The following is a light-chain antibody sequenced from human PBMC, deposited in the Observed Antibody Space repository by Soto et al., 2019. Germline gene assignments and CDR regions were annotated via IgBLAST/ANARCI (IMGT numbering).Light chain of an antibody. CDR3: SSYTSRSTPVI. V-gene: IGLV2-14*01. CDR1: SSDIGGYNF. J-gene: IGLJ2*01. CDR2: EIN. Sequence: QSALTQPASVSGSPGQSITLTCTGTSSDIGGYNFVSWYQQTPGKAPKLILYEINNRPSGVSDRFSGSKSGNTASLTISGLQSEDEDDYYCSSYTSRSTPVIFGRGTKVTVL.